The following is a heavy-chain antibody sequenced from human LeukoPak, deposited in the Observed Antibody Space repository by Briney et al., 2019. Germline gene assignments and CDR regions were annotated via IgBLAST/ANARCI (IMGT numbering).Heavy chain of an antibody. CDR3: ARGGSPYSSGWYLF. CDR2: ISVYNGNT. Sequence: ASVTVSCTAAGYSFISDGINWVRQAPGQGLEWMGWISVYNGNTNYAHKLQGRVTITTDTSTSTAYMELRSLRSDDTAVYYCARGGSPYSSGWYLFWGQGTLVTGSS. V-gene: IGHV1-18*01. J-gene: IGHJ4*02. CDR1: GYSFISDG. D-gene: IGHD6-19*01.